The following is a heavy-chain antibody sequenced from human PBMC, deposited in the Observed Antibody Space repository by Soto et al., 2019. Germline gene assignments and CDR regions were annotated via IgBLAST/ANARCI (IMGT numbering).Heavy chain of an antibody. CDR1: GFPFRNFA. V-gene: IGHV3-23*05. Sequence: EVQLLESGGGLVQPGGSLRLSCAASGFPFRNFAMAWVRQAPGKGLEWVSIISNSGSSTYHGDSVKGRFTTSRDNSKGTLSLHMRGVRIDDTAVYFCARADLLWDSFDLWGQGTLVTVSS. CDR2: ISNSGSST. CDR3: ARADLLWDSFDL. J-gene: IGHJ4*02. D-gene: IGHD2-2*01.